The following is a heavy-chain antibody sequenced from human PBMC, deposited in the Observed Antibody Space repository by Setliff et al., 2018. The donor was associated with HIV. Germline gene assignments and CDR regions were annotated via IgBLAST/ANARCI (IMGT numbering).Heavy chain of an antibody. CDR3: VRVGPWYYARSGYLAPWDY. V-gene: IGHV1-69*10. J-gene: IGHJ4*02. Sequence: GASVKVSCKASGFTFNHYALSWVRQAPGQRPEWMGGTNPQSDIANYAQRFQGRVTITADHSTTTTYMELTSLRAADTAVYYCVRVGPWYYARSGYLAPWDYWGQGTLVTVSS. D-gene: IGHD3-22*01. CDR1: GFTFNHYA. CDR2: TNPQSDIA.